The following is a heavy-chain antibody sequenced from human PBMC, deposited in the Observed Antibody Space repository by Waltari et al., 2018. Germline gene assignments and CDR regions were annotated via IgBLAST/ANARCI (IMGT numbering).Heavy chain of an antibody. Sequence: EVQLVESGGGLVKPGGSLRLSCAASGFTFSSYSMNWVRQAPGKGLEWVSSISSSSSYIYYADSVKGRFTISRDNAKNSLYLQMNSLRAEDTAVYYCARDVMYSSSSLDYWGQGTLVTVSS. D-gene: IGHD6-6*01. CDR2: ISSSSSYI. V-gene: IGHV3-21*01. J-gene: IGHJ4*02. CDR1: GFTFSSYS. CDR3: ARDVMYSSSSLDY.